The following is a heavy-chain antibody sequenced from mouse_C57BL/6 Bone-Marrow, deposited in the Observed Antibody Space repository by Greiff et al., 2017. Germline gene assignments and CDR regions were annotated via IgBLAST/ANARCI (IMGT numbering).Heavy chain of an antibody. D-gene: IGHD2-12*01. J-gene: IGHJ3*01. Sequence: VQLQQSGAELVRPGASVKLSCTASGFNIKDDYMHWVKQRPEQGLEWIGWIDPENGDTEYASKFQGKATITADTSSNTAYLQLSSLTSEDTAFYYCTTGYDGPWFAYWGQGTLVTVSA. CDR3: TTGYDGPWFAY. CDR1: GFNIKDDY. V-gene: IGHV14-4*01. CDR2: IDPENGDT.